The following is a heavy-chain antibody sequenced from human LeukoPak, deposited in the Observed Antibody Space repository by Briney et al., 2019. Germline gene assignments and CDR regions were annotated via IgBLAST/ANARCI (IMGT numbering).Heavy chain of an antibody. CDR2: IYYSGST. Sequence: SETLSLTCTVSGGSISSSSYYWGWIRQPPGKGLEWIGSIYYSGSTYYNPSLKSRVTISVDTSKNQFSLKLSSVTAADTAVYYCARDNRDGYNYAAVYWGQGTLVTVSS. J-gene: IGHJ4*02. CDR1: GGSISSSSYY. CDR3: ARDNRDGYNYAAVY. V-gene: IGHV4-39*07. D-gene: IGHD5-24*01.